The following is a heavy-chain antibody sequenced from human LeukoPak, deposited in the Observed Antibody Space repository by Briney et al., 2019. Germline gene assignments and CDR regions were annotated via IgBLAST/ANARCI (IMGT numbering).Heavy chain of an antibody. Sequence: ASVKVSCKASGYTFTSYGISWVRQAPGQGLEWMGWISAYNGNTNYAQKLQGRVTMTTDTSTSTAYMELRSLRSDDTAVYYCARVERAYYDFWSGSEEGNWFDPWGQGTLVTVSS. V-gene: IGHV1-18*01. J-gene: IGHJ5*02. CDR1: GYTFTSYG. D-gene: IGHD3-3*01. CDR3: ARVERAYYDFWSGSEEGNWFDP. CDR2: ISAYNGNT.